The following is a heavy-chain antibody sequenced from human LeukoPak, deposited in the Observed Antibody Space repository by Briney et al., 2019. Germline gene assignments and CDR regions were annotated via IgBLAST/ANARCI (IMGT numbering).Heavy chain of an antibody. CDR1: GGSISSYY. D-gene: IGHD2-15*01. CDR3: ASCYSYYYYGMDV. Sequence: PSETLSLTCTVSGGSISSYYWSWIRQPAGKGLEWIGRIYTSGSTNYSPSLKSRVTMSVDTSKNQFSLKLSSVTAADTAVYYCASCYSYYYYGMDVWGQGTTVTVSS. V-gene: IGHV4-4*07. CDR2: IYTSGST. J-gene: IGHJ6*02.